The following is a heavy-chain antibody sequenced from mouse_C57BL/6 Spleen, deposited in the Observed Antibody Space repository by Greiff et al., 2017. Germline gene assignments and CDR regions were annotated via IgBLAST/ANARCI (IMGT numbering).Heavy chain of an antibody. Sequence: QVQLKQPGAELVMPGASVKLSCKASGYTFTSYWMHWVKQRPGQGLEWIGEIDPSDSYTNYNQKFKGKSTLTVDKSSSTAYMQLSSLTSEDSAVYYCASSYYSNYGGYAMDYWGQGTSVTVSS. CDR3: ASSYYSNYGGYAMDY. J-gene: IGHJ4*01. CDR1: GYTFTSYW. V-gene: IGHV1-69*01. CDR2: IDPSDSYT. D-gene: IGHD2-5*01.